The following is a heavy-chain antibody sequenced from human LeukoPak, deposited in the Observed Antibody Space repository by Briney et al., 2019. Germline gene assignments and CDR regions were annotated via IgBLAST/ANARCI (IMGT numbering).Heavy chain of an antibody. CDR3: ARPGIGGAFDI. CDR2: IYHSGST. J-gene: IGHJ3*02. V-gene: IGHV4-4*02. D-gene: IGHD3-3*01. CDR1: GGSISSPNW. Sequence: SETLSLTCGVSGGSISSPNWWSWVRQPPGEGLEWIGEIYHSGSTNYNPSLKNRVTILIDRSKNQFSLKLTSVTAAHTAIYYCARPGIGGAFDIWGQGTMVTVFS.